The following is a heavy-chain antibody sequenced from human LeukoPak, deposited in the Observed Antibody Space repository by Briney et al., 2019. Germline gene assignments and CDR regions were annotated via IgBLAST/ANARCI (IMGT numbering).Heavy chain of an antibody. V-gene: IGHV3-33*01. Sequence: PGRFLRLSCAASGFTFSSYGMHWVRPAPGKGLEWVAVIWYDGSNKYYADSVKGRFTISRDNSKNTLYLQMNSLRAEDTAVYYCARDRVYGDYYSTFDYWGQGTLVTVSS. CDR1: GFTFSSYG. D-gene: IGHD4-17*01. CDR3: ARDRVYGDYYSTFDY. CDR2: IWYDGSNK. J-gene: IGHJ4*02.